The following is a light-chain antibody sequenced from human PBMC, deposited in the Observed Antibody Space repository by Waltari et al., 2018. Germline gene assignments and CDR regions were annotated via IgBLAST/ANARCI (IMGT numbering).Light chain of an antibody. CDR1: KLGDKY. CDR3: QAWDNAIAL. CDR2: QDN. J-gene: IGLJ3*02. Sequence: SYELTQPPSVSVSPGQTASITCSGDKLGDKYVCWYRQRPGQSPVLVIYQDNRRPSGIPERFSASTSGNTATLIISGTQAMDEADYYCQAWDNAIALFGGGTKLTVL. V-gene: IGLV3-1*01.